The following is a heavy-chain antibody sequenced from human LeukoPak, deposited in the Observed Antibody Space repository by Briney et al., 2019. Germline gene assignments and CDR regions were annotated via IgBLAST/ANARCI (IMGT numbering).Heavy chain of an antibody. CDR3: ARGISFFGVVTHYFDY. D-gene: IGHD3-3*01. V-gene: IGHV1-69*02. CDR2: IIPILGIA. Sequence: ASVKVSCKASGGTFSSYTISWVRQAPGQGLEWMGRIIPILGIANYAQKFQGRVTITADKSTSTAYMELSSLRSEDTAVYYCARGISFFGVVTHYFDYWGQGTPVTVSS. CDR1: GGTFSSYT. J-gene: IGHJ4*02.